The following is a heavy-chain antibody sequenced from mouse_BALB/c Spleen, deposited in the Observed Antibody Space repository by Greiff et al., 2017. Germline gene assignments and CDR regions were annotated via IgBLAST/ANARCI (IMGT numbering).Heavy chain of an antibody. V-gene: IGHV2-6-4*01. D-gene: IGHD2-14*01. CDR1: GFSLSRYS. Sequence: VKLVESGPGLVAPSQSLSITCTVSGFSLSRYSVHWVRQPPGKGLEWLGMIWGGGSTDYNSALKSRLSISKDNSKSQVFLKMNSLQTDDTAMYYCARWDYMYDGDSWFAYWGQGTLVTVSA. CDR3: ARWDYMYDGDSWFAY. J-gene: IGHJ3*01. CDR2: IWGGGST.